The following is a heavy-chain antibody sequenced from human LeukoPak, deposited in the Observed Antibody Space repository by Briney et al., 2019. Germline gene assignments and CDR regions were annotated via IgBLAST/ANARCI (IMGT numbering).Heavy chain of an antibody. Sequence: GGSLRLSCAASGFTFDDYGMSWVRQAPGKGLEWVSGINWNGGSTGYADSVKGRFTISRDNAKNSLYLQMNSLRAEDTAVYYCAREIVTMVRGRRGDAFDIWGQGTMVTVSS. CDR1: GFTFDDYG. J-gene: IGHJ3*02. V-gene: IGHV3-20*04. CDR2: INWNGGST. D-gene: IGHD3-10*01. CDR3: AREIVTMVRGRRGDAFDI.